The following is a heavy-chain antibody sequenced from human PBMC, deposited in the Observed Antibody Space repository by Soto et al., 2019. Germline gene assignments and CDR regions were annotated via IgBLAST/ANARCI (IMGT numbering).Heavy chain of an antibody. Sequence: QVQLVQSGAEVKKPGSSVKVSCKASGGTFSSYTISWVRQAPGQGLEWMGRIIPILGIANYAQKFQGRVTITADKSTSTAYMELSSLRSEDTAVYYCARENVPESYYYYYMAVWGKGTTVTVSS. V-gene: IGHV1-69*08. J-gene: IGHJ6*03. CDR1: GGTFSSYT. CDR2: IIPILGIA. D-gene: IGHD2-2*01. CDR3: ARENVPESYYYYYMAV.